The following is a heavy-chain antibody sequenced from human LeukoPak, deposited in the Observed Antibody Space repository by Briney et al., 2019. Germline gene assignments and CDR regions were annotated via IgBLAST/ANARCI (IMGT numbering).Heavy chain of an antibody. J-gene: IGHJ4*02. D-gene: IGHD2-15*01. CDR1: GFTFSGYW. V-gene: IGHV3-7*01. CDR3: ARFGMDAAIDY. CDR2: IKQDESEK. Sequence: PGGSLRLSCAASGFTFSGYWMSWVRQAPGRGLEWVATIKQDESEKIYVDSVEGRFTSSRDNAKSSLFLQMDSLRAEDTAVYYCARFGMDAAIDYWGQGTLVTVSS.